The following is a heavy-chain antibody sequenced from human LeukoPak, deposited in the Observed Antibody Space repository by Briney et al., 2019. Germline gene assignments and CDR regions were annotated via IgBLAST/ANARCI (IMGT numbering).Heavy chain of an antibody. V-gene: IGHV1-2*02. J-gene: IGHJ4*02. CDR2: INPNSGGT. Sequence: GASVEVSCKASGYTFTDHYIHWVRQAPGQGLEWMGWINPNSGGTNYAQKFQGRVTMTRDTSISTAYMELNRLRSDDTAVYFCATDRLSQELLDYWGQGTLVTVSS. CDR1: GYTFTDHY. CDR3: ATDRLSQELLDY. D-gene: IGHD2-15*01.